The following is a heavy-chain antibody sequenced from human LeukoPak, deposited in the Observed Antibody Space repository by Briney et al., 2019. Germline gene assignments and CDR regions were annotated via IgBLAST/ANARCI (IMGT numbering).Heavy chain of an antibody. CDR3: ARDRMRGSSWYGDFDY. Sequence: SETLPLTCTVSGGSISSGGYYWSWIRQHPGKGLEWIGYIYYSGSTYYNPSLKSRVTISVDTSKNQFSLKLSSVTAADTAVYYCARDRMRGSSWYGDFDYWGQGTLVTVSS. V-gene: IGHV4-31*03. D-gene: IGHD6-13*01. CDR2: IYYSGST. CDR1: GGSISSGGYY. J-gene: IGHJ4*02.